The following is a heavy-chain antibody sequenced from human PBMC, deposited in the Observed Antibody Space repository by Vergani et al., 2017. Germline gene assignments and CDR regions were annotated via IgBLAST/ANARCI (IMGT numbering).Heavy chain of an antibody. D-gene: IGHD2-2*01. CDR1: GYTFTSYG. V-gene: IGHV1-18*01. CDR2: ISAYNGNT. J-gene: IGHJ2*01. CDR3: ARASDCSSTSCSNWYFDL. Sequence: QVQLVQSGAEVKKPGASVKVSCKASGYTFTSYGISWVRQAPGQGLEWMGWISAYNGNTNYAQKLQGRVTMTTDKSTSTAYMELRSLRSDDTAVYYCARASDCSSTSCSNWYFDLWGRGTLVTVSS.